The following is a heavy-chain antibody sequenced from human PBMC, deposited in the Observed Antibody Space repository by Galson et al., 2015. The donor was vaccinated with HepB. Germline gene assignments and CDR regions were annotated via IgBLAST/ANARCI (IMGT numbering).Heavy chain of an antibody. CDR2: IWYDGSNK. D-gene: IGHD6-6*01. CDR1: GFTFSSYG. Sequence: SLRLSCAASGFTFSSYGMHWVRQAPGKGLEWVAVIWYDGSNKYYADSVKGRFTISRDNSKNTLYLQMNSLRAEDTAVYYCARGGRSSSSHPLDYWGQGTLVTVSS. J-gene: IGHJ4*02. CDR3: ARGGRSSSSHPLDY. V-gene: IGHV3-33*01.